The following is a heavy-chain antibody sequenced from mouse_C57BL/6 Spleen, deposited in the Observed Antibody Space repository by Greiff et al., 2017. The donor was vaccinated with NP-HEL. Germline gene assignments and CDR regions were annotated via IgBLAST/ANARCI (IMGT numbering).Heavy chain of an antibody. CDR1: GYTFTDYN. V-gene: IGHV1-22*01. D-gene: IGHD1-1*01. Sequence: VQLQQSGPELVKPGASVKMSCKASGYTFTDYNMHWVKQSHGKSLEWIGYINPNNGGTSYNQKFKGKATLTVNKSSSTAYMELRSLTSEDSAVYYCARDYYYGSSYGYFDVWGTGTTVTVSS. CDR2: INPNNGGT. CDR3: ARDYYYGSSYGYFDV. J-gene: IGHJ1*03.